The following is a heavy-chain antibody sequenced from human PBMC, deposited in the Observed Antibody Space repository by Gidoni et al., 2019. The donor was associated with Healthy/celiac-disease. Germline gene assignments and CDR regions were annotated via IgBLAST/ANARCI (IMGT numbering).Heavy chain of an antibody. Sequence: QVQLQESGPGLVKPSETLSLTCTVSGGSISSYYWSWIRQPPGKGLEWIGYIYYSGSTNYNPSLKSRVTISVDTSKNQFSLKLSSVTAADTAVYYCARDGGYCSGGSCYSFDWFDPWGQGTLVTVSS. CDR1: GGSISSYY. J-gene: IGHJ5*02. CDR2: IYYSGST. V-gene: IGHV4-59*01. CDR3: ARDGGYCSGGSCYSFDWFDP. D-gene: IGHD2-15*01.